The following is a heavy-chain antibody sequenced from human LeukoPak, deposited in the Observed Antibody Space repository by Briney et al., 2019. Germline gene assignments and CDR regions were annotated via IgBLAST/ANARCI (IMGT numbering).Heavy chain of an antibody. CDR3: ARAGPYSGSYYLN. D-gene: IGHD1-26*01. CDR2: INPNSGGT. CDR1: GYTFTGYY. V-gene: IGHV1-2*02. J-gene: IGHJ4*02. Sequence: GASVKVSCKASGYTFTGYYMHWVRQAPGQGLEWMGWINPNSGGTNYAQKFQGRVTMTRDTSISTAYMELSRLRSEDTAVYYCARAGPYSGSYYLNWGQGTLVTVSS.